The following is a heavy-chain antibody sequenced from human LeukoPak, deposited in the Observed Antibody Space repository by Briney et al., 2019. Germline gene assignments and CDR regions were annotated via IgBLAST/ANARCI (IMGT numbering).Heavy chain of an antibody. CDR2: IIPILGIA. CDR1: GGTFSSYA. J-gene: IGHJ4*02. CDR3: ARDLTRGLWFGESEYYFDY. D-gene: IGHD3-10*01. V-gene: IGHV1-69*04. Sequence: ASVKVSCKASGGTFSSYAISWVRQAPGQGLEWVGRIIPILGIANYAQKFQGRVTITADKSTSTAYMELSSLRSEDTAVYYCARDLTRGLWFGESEYYFDYWGQGTLVTVSS.